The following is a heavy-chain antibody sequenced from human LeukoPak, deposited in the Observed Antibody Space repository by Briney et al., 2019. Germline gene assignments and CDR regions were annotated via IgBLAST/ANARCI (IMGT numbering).Heavy chain of an antibody. J-gene: IGHJ4*02. CDR1: GFTFSSYE. D-gene: IGHD5-24*01. V-gene: IGHV3-23*01. Sequence: PGGSLRLSCAASGFTFSSYEMSWVRQAPGKGLEWVSNISGSGSGGSTYYADSVKGRFTISRDNSKNTLYLQMNSLRAEDTAVYYCAKSGYNRFDYWGQGTLVTVSS. CDR3: AKSGYNRFDY. CDR2: ISGSGSGGST.